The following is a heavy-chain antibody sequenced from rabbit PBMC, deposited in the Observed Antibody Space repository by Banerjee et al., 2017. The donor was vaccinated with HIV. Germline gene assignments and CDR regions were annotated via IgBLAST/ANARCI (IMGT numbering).Heavy chain of an antibody. CDR1: GFTISSSYW. V-gene: IGHV1S45*01. CDR2: IDVGSSGRT. CDR3: ARDSDYVGYGLFNL. D-gene: IGHD6-1*01. Sequence: QQQLVESGGGLVKPGASLTLTCTASGFTISSSYWICWVRQAPGKGLEWIACIDVGSSGRTCSASWAKGRFPISKISSTTVTLQMTSLTAADTGTYFCARDSDYVGYGLFNLWGQGTLVTFS. J-gene: IGHJ4*01.